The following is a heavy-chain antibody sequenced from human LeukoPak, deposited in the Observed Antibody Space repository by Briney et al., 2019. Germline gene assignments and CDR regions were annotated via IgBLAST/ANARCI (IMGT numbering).Heavy chain of an antibody. CDR1: GFTFSSYE. D-gene: IGHD2-15*01. CDR3: ARGGYCSGGTCYTIDA. CDR2: ISSSGSTI. J-gene: IGHJ5*02. V-gene: IGHV3-48*03. Sequence: GGSLRLSCAASGFTFSSYEMNWVRQAPGKGLEWVSYISSSGSTIYYADSVKGRFTISRDNAKNSLYLQMNSLRVEDTAFYYCARGGYCSGGTCYTIDAWGQGILVTVSS.